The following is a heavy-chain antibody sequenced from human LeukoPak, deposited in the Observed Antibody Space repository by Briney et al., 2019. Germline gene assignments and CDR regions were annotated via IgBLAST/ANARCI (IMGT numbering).Heavy chain of an antibody. CDR1: GGSVSRGSYY. D-gene: IGHD6-19*01. CDR3: ARGGAVAGDYYYYGMDV. Sequence: SETLSLTCTVSGGSVSRGSYYWSWIRQPPGKGLEWIGYIYYSGSTNYNPSLKSRVIISVDTSKNQFSLKLSSVTAADTAVYYCARGGAVAGDYYYYGMDVWGQGTTVTVSS. J-gene: IGHJ6*02. CDR2: IYYSGST. V-gene: IGHV4-61*01.